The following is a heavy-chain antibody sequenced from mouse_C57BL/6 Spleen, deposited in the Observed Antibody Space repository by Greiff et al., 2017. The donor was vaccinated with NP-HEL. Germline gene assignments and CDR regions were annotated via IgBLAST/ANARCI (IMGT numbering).Heavy chain of an antibody. D-gene: IGHD2-4*01. CDR1: GYTFTDYE. CDR2: IDPETGGT. Sequence: QVQLQQSGAELVRPGASVTLSCKASGYTFTDYEMHWVKQTPVHGLEWIGAIDPETGGTAYNQKFKGKAILTADKSSSTAYMELRSLTSEDSAVYYCTREGYDYGAYWGQGTLVTVSA. J-gene: IGHJ3*01. V-gene: IGHV1-15*01. CDR3: TREGYDYGAY.